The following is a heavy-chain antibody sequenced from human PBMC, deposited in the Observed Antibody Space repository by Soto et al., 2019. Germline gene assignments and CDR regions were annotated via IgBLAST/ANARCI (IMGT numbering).Heavy chain of an antibody. CDR1: GFTFSSYS. CDR2: ISSSSSYI. J-gene: IGHJ6*03. CDR3: ARGPPPRIYYMDV. Sequence: EVQLVESAGGLVKPGGSLRLSCAASGFTFSSYSMNWVRQAPGKGLEWVSSISSSSSYIYYADSVKGRFTISRDNAKNSLYLQMNSLRAEDTAVYYCARGPPPRIYYMDVWGKGTTVTVSS. V-gene: IGHV3-21*01.